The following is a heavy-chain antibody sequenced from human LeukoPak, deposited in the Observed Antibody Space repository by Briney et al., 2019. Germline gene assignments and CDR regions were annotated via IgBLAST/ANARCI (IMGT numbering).Heavy chain of an antibody. V-gene: IGHV4-59*01. CDR3: ARAGNYGYYGMDV. Sequence: PSETLSLTCTVSGGSISSYYWSWIRQPPGKGLEWIGYIYYSGSTNYNPSLKSRVTISVDTSKNQFSLKLSSVTAAATAVYYCARAGNYGYYGMDVWGQGTTVTVSS. CDR1: GGSISSYY. CDR2: IYYSGST. J-gene: IGHJ6*02.